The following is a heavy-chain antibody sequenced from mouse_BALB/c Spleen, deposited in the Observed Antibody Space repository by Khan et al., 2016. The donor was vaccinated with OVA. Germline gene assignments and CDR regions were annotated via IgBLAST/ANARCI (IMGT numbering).Heavy chain of an antibody. CDR1: GYTFTDYY. CDR3: ARRNYFGYTFAY. D-gene: IGHD1-2*01. J-gene: IGHJ3*01. V-gene: IGHV1-77*01. CDR2: ISPGSGDT. Sequence: VQLQESGAELARPGASVKLSCKASGYTFTDYYINWVKQRTGQGLEWIEEISPGSGDTYYNEKFKGKATLTADKSSTTAYMQLSSLTSEASAVYFGARRNYFGYTFAYWGQGTLVTVSA.